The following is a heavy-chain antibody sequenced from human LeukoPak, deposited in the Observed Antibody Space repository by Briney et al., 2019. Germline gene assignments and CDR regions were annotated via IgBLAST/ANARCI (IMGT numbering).Heavy chain of an antibody. CDR3: AKVPHSDFWSRPGGFDY. V-gene: IGHV3-21*01. Sequence: GGSLRLSCAASGFTFSSYSMNWVRQAPGKGLEWVSSISSSSSYIYYADSVKGRFTISRDNSKNTLYLQMNSLRAEDTAVYYCAKVPHSDFWSRPGGFDYWGQGTLVTVSS. CDR2: ISSSSSYI. CDR1: GFTFSSYS. D-gene: IGHD3-3*01. J-gene: IGHJ4*02.